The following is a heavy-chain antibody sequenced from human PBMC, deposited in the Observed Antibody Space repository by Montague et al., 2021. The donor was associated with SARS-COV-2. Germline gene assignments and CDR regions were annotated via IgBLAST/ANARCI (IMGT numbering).Heavy chain of an antibody. Sequence: SETLSLTCAVYGGSFSGYYWSWIRQPPGKGLEWIGEVNHSGSTNHNPSLKSRVTISVDTSKSQFSLNMSSVTAADTAVYYCARVRAVPAAMRIFTLGRSYYGMDVWGQGTTVTVSS. J-gene: IGHJ6*02. D-gene: IGHD2-2*01. V-gene: IGHV4-34*01. CDR3: ARVRAVPAAMRIFTLGRSYYGMDV. CDR2: VNHSGST. CDR1: GGSFSGYY.